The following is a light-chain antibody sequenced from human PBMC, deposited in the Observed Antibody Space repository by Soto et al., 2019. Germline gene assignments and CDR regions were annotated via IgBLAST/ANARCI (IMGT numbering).Light chain of an antibody. CDR2: DAS. J-gene: IGKJ4*01. CDR3: QQDDNLPPA. Sequence: DIPMTQSPSSLSASVGDRVTITCQASQDISNYLNWYQQKPGKAPKLLIYDASNLETGVPPRFSGTERVTGFTSTNSSPQPEDILQDEGQQDDNLPPAFGGGTKVEIK. V-gene: IGKV1-33*01. CDR1: QDISNY.